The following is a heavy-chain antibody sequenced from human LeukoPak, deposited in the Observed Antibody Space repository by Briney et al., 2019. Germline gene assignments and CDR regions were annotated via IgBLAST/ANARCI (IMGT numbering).Heavy chain of an antibody. CDR2: IIPIFGTA. V-gene: IGHV1-69*05. D-gene: IGHD4-17*01. CDR3: AGRANYGDYGLDY. J-gene: IGHJ4*02. Sequence: AASVKVSCKASGGTFSSYAISWVRQAPGQGLEWMGRIIPIFGTANYAQKFQGRVTITTDESTSTAYMELSSLRSEDTAVYYCAGRANYGDYGLDYWGQGTLVTVSS. CDR1: GGTFSSYA.